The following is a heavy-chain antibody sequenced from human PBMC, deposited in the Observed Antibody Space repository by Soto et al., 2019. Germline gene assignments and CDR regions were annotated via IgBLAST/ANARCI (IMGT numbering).Heavy chain of an antibody. CDR3: AHTSGGGNSACFDY. J-gene: IGHJ4*02. CDR1: GFSLSTSRVG. CDR2: IYWDDDK. V-gene: IGHV2-5*02. D-gene: IGHD2-21*02. Sequence: KESGPTLVKPTQTLTLTCTFSGFSLSTSRVGVGWIRQPPGKALEWLALIYWDDDKRYSPSLKSRLTITKDTSKNQVVLTMTNTAPVDTATYSCAHTSGGGNSACFDYWGQGTLVTVSS.